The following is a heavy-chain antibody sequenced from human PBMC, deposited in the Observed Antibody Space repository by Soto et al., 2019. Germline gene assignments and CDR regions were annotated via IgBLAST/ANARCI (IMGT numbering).Heavy chain of an antibody. CDR1: GGSISSSDYY. CDR3: ARDLFSSNYMMVGAFDI. V-gene: IGHV4-30-4*01. D-gene: IGHD2-15*01. CDR2: IYYSGST. J-gene: IGHJ3*02. Sequence: QVQLQESGPGLVKPSQTLSLTCTVSGGSISSSDYYWSWIRQPPGKGLEWIGYIYYSGSTYYNPSLKSRVTISLDTSKNQFSLKLSSVTAADTAVYYCARDLFSSNYMMVGAFDIWGQGTMVTVSS.